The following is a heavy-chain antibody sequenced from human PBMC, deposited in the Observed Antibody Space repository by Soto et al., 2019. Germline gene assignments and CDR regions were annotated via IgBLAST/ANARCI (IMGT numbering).Heavy chain of an antibody. Sequence: GESLKISCAASGFTFSNAWMSWVRQAPGKGLEWVGRIKSKTDGGTTDYAAPVKGRFTISRDDSKNTLYLQMNSLKTEDTAVYYCARDRREGGGYYDDYYYYGMDVWGQGTTVTVSS. CDR2: IKSKTDGGTT. V-gene: IGHV3-15*01. J-gene: IGHJ6*02. CDR1: GFTFSNAW. D-gene: IGHD3-22*01. CDR3: ARDRREGGGYYDDYYYYGMDV.